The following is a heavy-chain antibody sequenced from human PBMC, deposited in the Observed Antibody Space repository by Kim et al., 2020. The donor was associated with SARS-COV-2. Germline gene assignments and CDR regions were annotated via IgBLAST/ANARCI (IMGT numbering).Heavy chain of an antibody. V-gene: IGHV3-33*01. Sequence: YPDSVKCRFTISRDNSKNKLLLQMNSLRAEDTAVYYCVRAGNSFDFWGQGTMVAVSS. CDR3: VRAGNSFDF. J-gene: IGHJ3*01.